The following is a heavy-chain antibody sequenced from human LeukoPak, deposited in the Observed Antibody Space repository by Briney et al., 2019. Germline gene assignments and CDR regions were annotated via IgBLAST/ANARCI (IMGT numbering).Heavy chain of an antibody. V-gene: IGHV1-69*13. CDR3: ARESSIAARGVLGY. CDR2: IIPIFGTA. D-gene: IGHD6-6*01. Sequence: GASVKVSCKASGGTFSSYAISWVRQAPGQVLEWMGGIIPIFGTANYAQKFQGRVTITADESTSTAYMELSSLRSEDTAVYYCARESSIAARGVLGYWGQGTLVTVSS. CDR1: GGTFSSYA. J-gene: IGHJ4*02.